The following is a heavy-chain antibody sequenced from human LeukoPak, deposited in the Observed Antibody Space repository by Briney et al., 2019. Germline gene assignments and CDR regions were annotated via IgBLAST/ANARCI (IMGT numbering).Heavy chain of an antibody. J-gene: IGHJ4*02. Sequence: GGSLRLSCAASGFTFSSYWMLWVRQAPGKGLVWVSRISNDGSTTTYADSVKGRFTISRDNAKNTLYLQMNSLRAEDTAVYYCAREGGVVTTIVFDYWGQGTLVTVSS. CDR1: GFTFSSYW. CDR3: AREGGVVTTIVFDY. CDR2: ISNDGSTT. V-gene: IGHV3-74*01. D-gene: IGHD2-21*02.